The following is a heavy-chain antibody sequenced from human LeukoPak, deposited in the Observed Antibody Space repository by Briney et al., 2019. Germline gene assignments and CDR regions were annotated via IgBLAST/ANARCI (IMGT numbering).Heavy chain of an antibody. D-gene: IGHD3-3*01. J-gene: IGHJ4*02. CDR1: GFTVSSNY. V-gene: IGHV3-66*04. Sequence: GGSLRLSCAASGFTVSSNYMSWVRQAPGKGLEWVSVIYSGGSTYYADSVKGRFTISRDNSKNTLYLQMNSLRAEDTAVYYCARPKRLTLWSGYFFDYWGQGTLVTVSS. CDR2: IYSGGST. CDR3: ARPKRLTLWSGYFFDY.